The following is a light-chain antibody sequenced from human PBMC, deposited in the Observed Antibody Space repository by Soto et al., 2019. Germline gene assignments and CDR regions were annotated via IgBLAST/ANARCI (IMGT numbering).Light chain of an antibody. V-gene: IGLV2-14*03. Sequence: QSALTQPASVSGSPGQSITISCTGTSSDVGGYNYVSWYQQHPGKAPKLMIYDVSDRPSGVSNRFSASKSGNTASLTISGLQAEDEADYYCCSYTSSSTPWVFGTGTMVTVL. CDR2: DVS. CDR3: CSYTSSSTPWV. J-gene: IGLJ1*01. CDR1: SSDVGGYNY.